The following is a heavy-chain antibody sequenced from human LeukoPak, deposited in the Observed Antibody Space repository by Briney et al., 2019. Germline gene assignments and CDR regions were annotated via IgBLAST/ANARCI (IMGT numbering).Heavy chain of an antibody. CDR3: ARGGIATPGVGGYFDY. CDR2: ISHSGST. J-gene: IGHJ4*02. Sequence: NSSETLSLTCAVYGGSFRGYYWSWIRQPPGKGLEWIGEISHSGSTNHNPSLKSRVTISEDTSKSQFSLKLSAVTAADTALYYCARGGIATPGVGGYFDYWGQGTFVTVSS. V-gene: IGHV4-34*01. D-gene: IGHD6-13*01. CDR1: GGSFRGYY.